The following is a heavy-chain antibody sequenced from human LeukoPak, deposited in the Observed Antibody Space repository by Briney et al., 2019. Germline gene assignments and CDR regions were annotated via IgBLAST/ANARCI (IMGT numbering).Heavy chain of an antibody. CDR3: ARAGYSSGWYLRDLVQGRKNYYMDV. CDR2: ISSSSSYI. Sequence: TGGSLRLSCAASGFTFSSYSMNWVRQAPGKGLEWVSSISSSSSYIYYADSVKGRFTISRDNAKNTLYLQMNSLRAEDTAVYYCARAGYSSGWYLRDLVQGRKNYYMDVWGKGTTVTISS. J-gene: IGHJ6*03. D-gene: IGHD6-19*01. CDR1: GFTFSSYS. V-gene: IGHV3-21*01.